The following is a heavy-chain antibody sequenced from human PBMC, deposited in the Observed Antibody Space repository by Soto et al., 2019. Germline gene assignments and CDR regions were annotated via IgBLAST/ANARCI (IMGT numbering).Heavy chain of an antibody. D-gene: IGHD4-17*01. J-gene: IGHJ5*02. CDR1: GYTLTELS. CDR2: FDPEDGET. Sequence: QVQLVQSGAEVKKPGASVKVSCKVSGYTLTELSMHWVRQAPGKGLEWMGGFDPEDGETIYAQKFQGRVTMTEDTSTDTVYMELSSLRSEDTAVYYCAGILGLYGDYGNWFDPWGQGTLVTVSS. CDR3: AGILGLYGDYGNWFDP. V-gene: IGHV1-24*01.